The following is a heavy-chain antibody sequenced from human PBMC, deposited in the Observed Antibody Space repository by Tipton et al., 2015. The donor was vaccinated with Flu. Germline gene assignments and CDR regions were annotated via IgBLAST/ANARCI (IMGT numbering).Heavy chain of an antibody. V-gene: IGHV4-39*01. D-gene: IGHD6-13*01. J-gene: IGHJ5*02. CDR3: ARSLLSPGIAAPGNWFDP. CDR1: GGSISSRNYY. Sequence: TLSLTCTVSGGSISSRNYYWGWIRQPPGKGLEWIGSRYYNEYAYYNPSLQSRVTISLDTSKNQFSLDLSSVTAADTAVYYCARSLLSPGIAAPGNWFDPWGQGTMVTVSS. CDR2: RYYNEYA.